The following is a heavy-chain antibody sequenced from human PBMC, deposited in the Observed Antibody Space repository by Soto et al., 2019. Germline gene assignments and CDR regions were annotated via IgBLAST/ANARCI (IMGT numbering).Heavy chain of an antibody. J-gene: IGHJ5*02. V-gene: IGHV1-3*01. D-gene: IGHD6-13*01. CDR1: GYTFTSYG. CDR3: VRRHVSATGIDWFDP. CDR2: INAANGDT. Sequence: ASGYTFTSYGIHWVRQAPGQRLEWMGWINAANGDTKYSPKFQGRVTITRDTSASTAYMELSSLRSEDTAVYYCVRRHVSATGIDWFDPWGQGTLVTVSS.